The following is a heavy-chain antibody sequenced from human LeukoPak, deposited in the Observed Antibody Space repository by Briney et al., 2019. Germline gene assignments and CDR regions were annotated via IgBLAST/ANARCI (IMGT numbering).Heavy chain of an antibody. CDR1: GFTVSSNY. V-gene: IGHV3-53*05. CDR2: IYSGGST. CDR3: AKSMDILTGYLWSLDY. J-gene: IGHJ4*02. D-gene: IGHD3-9*01. Sequence: GGSLRLSCAASGFTVSSNYMGWVRQAPGKGLEWVSVIYSGGSTYYADSVKGRFTISRDNSKNTLYLQMNSLRAEDTAVYYCAKSMDILTGYLWSLDYWGQGTLVTVSS.